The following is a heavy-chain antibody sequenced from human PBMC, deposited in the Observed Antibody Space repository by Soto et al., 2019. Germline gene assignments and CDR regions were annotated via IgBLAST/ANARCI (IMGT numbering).Heavy chain of an antibody. Sequence: GGSLRLSCSASGFTFSSYAMHWVRQAPGKGLEYVSAISSNGGSTYYADSVKGRFTISRDNSKNTLYLQMSSLRAEDTAVYYCARGAVVVAATRSDWFDPWGQGTLVTVSS. CDR1: GFTFSSYA. V-gene: IGHV3-64D*08. D-gene: IGHD2-15*01. CDR2: ISSNGGST. CDR3: ARGAVVVAATRSDWFDP. J-gene: IGHJ5*02.